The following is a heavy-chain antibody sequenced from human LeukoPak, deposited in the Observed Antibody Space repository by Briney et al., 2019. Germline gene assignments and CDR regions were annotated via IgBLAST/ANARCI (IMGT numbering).Heavy chain of an antibody. CDR2: IHHSGTT. Sequence: PSETLSLTCTVSGYSISNGYYWGWVRQPPGKGLEWIGTIHHSGTTYYSPSLRSRVTTSVDTSKNQFSLSLSTVTAADTAVYYCARSYYDTRGRFDPWGQGTLVTVSS. V-gene: IGHV4-38-2*02. J-gene: IGHJ5*02. CDR1: GYSISNGYY. CDR3: ARSYYDTRGRFDP. D-gene: IGHD3-22*01.